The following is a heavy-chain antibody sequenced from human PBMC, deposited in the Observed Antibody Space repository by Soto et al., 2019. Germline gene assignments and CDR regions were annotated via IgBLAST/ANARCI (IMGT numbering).Heavy chain of an antibody. V-gene: IGHV6-1*01. Sequence: SQTLSLTCAISGDSVPSNSAAWNWIRQSPSRGLEWLGRTYYRSKWYNDYAVSVKSRITIKPDTSKNQFSLQLNSVTPEDTAVYYCLREGEYRRCALSGWGHGTQLTGSS. CDR1: GDSVPSNSAA. CDR3: LREGEYRRCALSG. D-gene: IGHD3-16*02. CDR2: TYYRSKWYN. J-gene: IGHJ4*01.